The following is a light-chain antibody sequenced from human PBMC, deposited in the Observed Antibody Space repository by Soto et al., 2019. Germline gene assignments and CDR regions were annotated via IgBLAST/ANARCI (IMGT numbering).Light chain of an antibody. V-gene: IGKV3-11*01. Sequence: NVLTQSPATLSVSPGERATLSCRASQSVSSYLAWYQQKPGQAPRLLVYHASNRATGVPARFSGSGSGTDFTLTISSLEPEDFAVYYCQQRSNRPITFGQGTRLEI. CDR3: QQRSNRPIT. J-gene: IGKJ5*01. CDR1: QSVSSY. CDR2: HAS.